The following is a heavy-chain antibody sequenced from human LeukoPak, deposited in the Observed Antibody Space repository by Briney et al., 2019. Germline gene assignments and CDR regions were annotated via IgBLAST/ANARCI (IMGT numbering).Heavy chain of an antibody. J-gene: IGHJ4*02. V-gene: IGHV3-72*01. D-gene: IGHD4/OR15-4a*01. CDR3: ARSMYGEGRRIIDFDY. CDR1: GFTFSDHY. CDR2: TRNKVNSYTA. Sequence: PGGSLRLSCAASGFTFSDHYIDWVRQAPGKGLEWVARTRNKVNSYTAAYAASVTGRFTVSRDDSSNSVYLQMNSLKIEDTAVYYCARSMYGEGRRIIDFDYWGQGSLLTVSS.